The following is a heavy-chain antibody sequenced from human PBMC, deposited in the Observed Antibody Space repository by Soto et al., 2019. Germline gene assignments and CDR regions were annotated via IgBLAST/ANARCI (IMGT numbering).Heavy chain of an antibody. J-gene: IGHJ6*02. Sequence: GGSLRLSCAASGFTFSSYAMSWVRQAAGKGLEWVSDISGSGGTTYYADSVKGRFTISRDSSKNTLYLQMNSLRAEDTAVYYCAKGRAPFLGRGMDVWGQGTTVTVSS. CDR1: GFTFSSYA. CDR2: ISGSGGTT. CDR3: AKGRAPFLGRGMDV. V-gene: IGHV3-23*01.